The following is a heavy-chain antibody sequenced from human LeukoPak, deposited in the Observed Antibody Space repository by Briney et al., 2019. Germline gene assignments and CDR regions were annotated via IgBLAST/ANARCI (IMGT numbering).Heavy chain of an antibody. J-gene: IGHJ1*01. CDR2: IIPIFGTA. CDR1: GGTFSSYA. CDR3: ARALTYYYDSSGYYTEYFQH. Sequence: ASVKVSCKASGGTFSSYAISWVRQAPGQRLEWMGRIIPIFGTANYAQKFQGRVTITTDESASTAYMELSSLRSEDTAVYYCARALTYYYDSSGYYTEYFQHWGQGTLVTVSS. D-gene: IGHD3-22*01. V-gene: IGHV1-69*05.